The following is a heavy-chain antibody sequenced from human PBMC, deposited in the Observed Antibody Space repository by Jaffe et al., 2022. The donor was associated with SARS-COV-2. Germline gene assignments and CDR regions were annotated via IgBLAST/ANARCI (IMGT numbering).Heavy chain of an antibody. CDR1: GYTFTDYA. CDR3: ARDSGGRHTGYDSRYYSIDV. Sequence: QVQIVQSGAEVKQPGASVKVSCQTSGYTFTDYALHWVRQAPGLRLEWMGWINAANGHTEYSQKFQARVTVTRDTPATTVYMELSSLGSEDTAVYYCARDSGGRHTGYDSRYYSIDVWGQGTKVTVTS. J-gene: IGHJ6*02. V-gene: IGHV1-3*01. CDR2: INAANGHT. D-gene: IGHD5-12*01.